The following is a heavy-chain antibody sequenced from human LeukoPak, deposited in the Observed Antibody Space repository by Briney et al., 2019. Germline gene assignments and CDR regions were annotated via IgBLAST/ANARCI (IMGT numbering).Heavy chain of an antibody. J-gene: IGHJ4*02. CDR2: INSDGSST. Sequence: GGSLRLSCAASGFTFSSCWMHWVRQAPGKGLVWVSRINSDGSSTSYADSVKGRFTISRDNAKNTLYLQMNSLRAEDTAVYYCARGSTSGYYYFFRDYWGQGTLVTVSS. CDR1: GFTFSSCW. V-gene: IGHV3-74*01. CDR3: ARGSTSGYYYFFRDY. D-gene: IGHD3-22*01.